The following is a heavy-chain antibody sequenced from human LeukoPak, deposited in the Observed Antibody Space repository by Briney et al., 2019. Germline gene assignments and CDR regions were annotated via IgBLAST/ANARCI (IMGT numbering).Heavy chain of an antibody. V-gene: IGHV3-21*01. CDR2: ISSSSSYI. CDR1: GFTFSSYS. J-gene: IGHJ3*02. CDR3: ARDLKARDAFDI. Sequence: PGGSLRLSCAASGFTFSSYSMNWVRQAPGKGLEWVSSISSSSSYIYYADSVKGRFTISRDNAKNSLYLQMNSLRAEDTAVYYCARDLKARDAFDIWGQGTMVTVSS.